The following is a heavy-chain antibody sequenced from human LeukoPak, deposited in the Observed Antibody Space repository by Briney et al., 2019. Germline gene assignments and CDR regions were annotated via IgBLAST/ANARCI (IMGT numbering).Heavy chain of an antibody. CDR1: GFTFSSYA. D-gene: IGHD2-21*01. J-gene: IGHJ4*02. V-gene: IGHV3-72*01. CDR3: VRDRSVPGDPYYFDF. Sequence: GGSLRLSCAASGFTFSSYAMHWVRQAPGKGLEWVGRTRNKANSYTTEHAASVKGRFTVSRDDSKNSLYLQMNSLKSEDTAAYYCVRDRSVPGDPYYFDFWGQGTLVTVSS. CDR2: TRNKANSYTT.